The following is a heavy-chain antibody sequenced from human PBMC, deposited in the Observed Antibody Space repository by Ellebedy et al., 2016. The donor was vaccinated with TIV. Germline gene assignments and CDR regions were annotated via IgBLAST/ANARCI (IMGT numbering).Heavy chain of an antibody. CDR2: ISYDGSNK. Sequence: GESLKISXAASGFTFSNYGIHWVRQAPGKGLEWVALISYDGSNKYYADSVKGRFTISRDNSKNTLYLQMNSLRPEDTAVYYCAKEGPPRSFNGDYVGINFDQWGQGTLVTVSS. CDR3: AKEGPPRSFNGDYVGINFDQ. CDR1: GFTFSNYG. D-gene: IGHD4-17*01. V-gene: IGHV3-30*18. J-gene: IGHJ4*02.